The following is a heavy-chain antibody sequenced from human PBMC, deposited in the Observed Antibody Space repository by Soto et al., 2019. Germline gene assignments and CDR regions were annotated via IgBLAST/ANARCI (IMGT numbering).Heavy chain of an antibody. J-gene: IGHJ6*02. Sequence: PGRSMRLSCAASGSRFSDVYMTWIRQAPGKGLEWAAKMRGDWIAIYHAGTVKGRFTVSRDNGRNSVYLQMDSLRDKDTGVYYCARAACSSTSRYRVGGAAYYYYGMDVWGQGTTVTVSS. CDR2: MRGDWIAI. D-gene: IGHD2-2*01. CDR1: GSRFSDVY. V-gene: IGHV3-11*01. CDR3: ARAACSSTSRYRVGGAAYYYYGMDV.